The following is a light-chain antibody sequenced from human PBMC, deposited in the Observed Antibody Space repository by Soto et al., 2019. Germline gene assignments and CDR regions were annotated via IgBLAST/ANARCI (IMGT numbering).Light chain of an antibody. CDR3: SSYPSTSTVI. V-gene: IGLV2-14*03. CDR1: SSDVADYNY. Sequence: QSALTQPASVSGSPGQSITISCTGTSSDVADYNYVSWYQQHPGKAPKLIISDVSNRPSGLSNRFSGSKSGNTASLTISGLQAEDEADYYCSSYPSTSTVIFGGGTKLTV. CDR2: DVS. J-gene: IGLJ2*01.